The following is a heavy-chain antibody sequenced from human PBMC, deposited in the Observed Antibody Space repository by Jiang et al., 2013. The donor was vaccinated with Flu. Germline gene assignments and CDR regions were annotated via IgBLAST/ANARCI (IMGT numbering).Heavy chain of an antibody. CDR1: GDSVSSNSAT. CDR2: TYYKSKWHN. J-gene: IGHJ4*02. D-gene: IGHD5-18*01. CDR3: ARSADTTIYY. V-gene: IGHV6-1*01. Sequence: SQTLSLTCAISGDSVSSNSATWNWIRQSPSRGLEWLGRTYYKSKWHNNYAVSVKSRMTINPDTSKNQFSLQLNSVTPEDTAVYYCARSADTTIYYWGQGTLVTVSS.